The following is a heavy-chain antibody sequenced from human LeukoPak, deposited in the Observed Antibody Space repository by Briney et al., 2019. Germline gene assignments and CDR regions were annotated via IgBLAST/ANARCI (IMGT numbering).Heavy chain of an antibody. CDR1: GFTVSSNY. Sequence: PGGSLRLSCAASGFTVSSNYMSWVRQAPGKGLEWVSVIYSGGSTYYADSVKGRFTISRDNSKNTLYLQMNSLRAEDTAVYYCARDMIIAARPMGWFDPWGQGTLVTVSS. D-gene: IGHD6-6*01. V-gene: IGHV3-66*01. CDR3: ARDMIIAARPMGWFDP. CDR2: IYSGGST. J-gene: IGHJ5*02.